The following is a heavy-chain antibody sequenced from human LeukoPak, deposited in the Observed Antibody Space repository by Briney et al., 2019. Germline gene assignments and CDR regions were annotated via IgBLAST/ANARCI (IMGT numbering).Heavy chain of an antibody. CDR2: INSDGGST. CDR3: ASGWIGDRGPDY. D-gene: IGHD5-12*01. CDR1: GFTFSSYW. J-gene: IGHJ4*02. Sequence: GGSMRLSCAASGFTFSSYWIHWGRLAPGKRLVWVSRINSDGGSTSYADSVKGRFTISRDNAKNTLYLQMNSLRAEDTAVCYCASGWIGDRGPDYWGQGTLVTVSS. V-gene: IGHV3-74*01.